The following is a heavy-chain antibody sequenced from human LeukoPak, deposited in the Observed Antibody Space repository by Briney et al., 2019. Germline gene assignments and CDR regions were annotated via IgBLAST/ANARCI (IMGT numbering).Heavy chain of an antibody. CDR1: GYSFTSYW. V-gene: IGHV5-51*01. Sequence: ASVKVSCKGSGYSFTSYWIGWVRQMPGKGLEWMGIIYPGDSDTRYSPSFQGQVTISADKSISAAYLQWSSLKASDTAMYYCARHGGDIVVVPAEFDYWGQGTLVTVSS. CDR3: ARHGGDIVVVPAEFDY. CDR2: IYPGDSDT. D-gene: IGHD2-2*01. J-gene: IGHJ4*02.